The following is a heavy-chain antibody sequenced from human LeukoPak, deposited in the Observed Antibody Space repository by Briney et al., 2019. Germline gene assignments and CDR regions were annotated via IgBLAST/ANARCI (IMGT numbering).Heavy chain of an antibody. CDR2: ISVSATNT. V-gene: IGHV3-23*01. D-gene: IGHD3-22*01. J-gene: IGHJ1*01. Sequence: PGGSLRLSCAASGFXFSTYAISWVRQAPGKGQEWLSSISVSATNTYYADSVKGRFTISRDNSKNTLYLQMNSLRADDTAVYYCATITSMRVVLISWGQGTLVTVSS. CDR1: GFXFSTYA. CDR3: ATITSMRVVLIS.